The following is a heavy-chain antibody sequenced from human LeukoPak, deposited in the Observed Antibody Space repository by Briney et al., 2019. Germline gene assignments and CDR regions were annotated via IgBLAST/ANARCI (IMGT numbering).Heavy chain of an antibody. CDR3: ARGPGRETTVTTLGGDGY. J-gene: IGHJ4*02. V-gene: IGHV1-2*02. CDR2: INPNSGGT. CDR1: GYTFTGYY. D-gene: IGHD4-17*01. Sequence: GASVKVSCKASGYTFTGYYMHWVRQAPGQGLEWMGWINPNSGGTNYAQKFQGRVTMTRDTSISTAYMELSRLRSDDTAVYYCARGPGRETTVTTLGGDGYWGQGTLVTVSS.